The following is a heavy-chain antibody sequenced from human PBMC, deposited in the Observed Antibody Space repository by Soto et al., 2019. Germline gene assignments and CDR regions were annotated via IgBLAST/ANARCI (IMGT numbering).Heavy chain of an antibody. Sequence: SETLSLTCTVSGGPVSHGDYYWTWIRQHPGKGLEWIGYIYYSGGTYYNPSLESRLSMSVDTSKNQFSLNLRSVTAADTVVYYCARAMVRGVVDSWGQRTLVTVSS. CDR1: GGPVSHGDYY. CDR3: ARAMVRGVVDS. V-gene: IGHV4-31*03. J-gene: IGHJ5*01. CDR2: IYYSGGT. D-gene: IGHD3-10*01.